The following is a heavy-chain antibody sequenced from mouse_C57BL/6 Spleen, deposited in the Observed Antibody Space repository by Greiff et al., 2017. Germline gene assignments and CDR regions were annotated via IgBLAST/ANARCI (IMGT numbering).Heavy chain of an antibody. CDR1: GYTFTSYW. CDR2: IDPSDSYT. D-gene: IGHD4-1*01. CDR3: ARTPPANWDYFDY. V-gene: IGHV1-59*01. J-gene: IGHJ2*01. Sequence: QLQQPGAELVRPGTSVKLSCKASGYTFTSYWMHWVKQRPGQGLEWIGVIDPSDSYTNYNQKFKGKATLTVDTSSSTAYMQRSSLTSEDSAVYYGARTPPANWDYFDYWGQGTTRTVSS.